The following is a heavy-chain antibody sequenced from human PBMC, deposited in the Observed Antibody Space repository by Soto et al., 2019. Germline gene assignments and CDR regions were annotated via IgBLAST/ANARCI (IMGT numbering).Heavy chain of an antibody. V-gene: IGHV1-69*02. Sequence: SVKVSCKASGGTFSSYTISWVRQAPGQGLEWMGRIIPILGIANYAQKFQGRVTITADKSTSTAYMELSSLRSDDTAVYYCARADVVVPVAMGDYWDKATLVTVSS. D-gene: IGHD2-2*01. J-gene: IGHJ4*02. CDR3: ARADVVVPVAMGDY. CDR2: IIPILGIA. CDR1: GGTFSSYT.